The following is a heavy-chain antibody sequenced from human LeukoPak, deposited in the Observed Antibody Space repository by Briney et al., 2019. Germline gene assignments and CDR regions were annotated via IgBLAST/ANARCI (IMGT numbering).Heavy chain of an antibody. D-gene: IGHD6-19*01. CDR1: GFTFDDYA. Sequence: PGGSLRLSCAASGFTFDDYAMHWVRQAPGKGLEWVSGISWNNGSIGYADSVKGRFTISRDNAKNSLYLQMNSLRAEDTALYYCAKDIGAVAHQYYFDYWGQGTLVTVSS. CDR3: AKDIGAVAHQYYFDY. CDR2: ISWNNGSI. J-gene: IGHJ4*02. V-gene: IGHV3-9*01.